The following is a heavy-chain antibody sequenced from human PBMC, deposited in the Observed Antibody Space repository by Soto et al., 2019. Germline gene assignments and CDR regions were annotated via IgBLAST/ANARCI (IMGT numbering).Heavy chain of an antibody. J-gene: IGHJ6*02. CDR1: GCSISSSSYY. CDR2: IYYSGST. D-gene: IGHD3-10*01. CDR3: ARHGIYYGSGSYYNDPYYYYGMDV. V-gene: IGHV4-39*01. Sequence: SETLSLTCTVSGCSISSSSYYWGWIRQPPGKGLEWIGSIYYSGSTYYNPSLKSRVTISVDTSKNQFSLKLSSVTAADTAVYYCARHGIYYGSGSYYNDPYYYYGMDVWGQGTTVTVSS.